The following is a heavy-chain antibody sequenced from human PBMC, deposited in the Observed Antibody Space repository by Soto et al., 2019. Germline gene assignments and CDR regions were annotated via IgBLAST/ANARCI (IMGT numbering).Heavy chain of an antibody. V-gene: IGHV4-59*01. J-gene: IGHJ4*02. Sequence: HVQLRESGPGLVKPSETLSLTCTVSGDSISSYYWSWIRQPPGKGLEWIGYIYYSGITDYNPSLKSRVTISVDTSKNQFSLKLSSVTAADTAVYCCASTMVRGVIGVYSFDYWGQGTLVTVSS. CDR2: IYYSGIT. CDR3: ASTMVRGVIGVYSFDY. D-gene: IGHD3-10*01. CDR1: GDSISSYY.